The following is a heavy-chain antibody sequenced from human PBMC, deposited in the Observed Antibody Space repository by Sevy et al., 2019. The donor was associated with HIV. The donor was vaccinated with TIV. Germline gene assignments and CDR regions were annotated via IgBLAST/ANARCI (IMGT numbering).Heavy chain of an antibody. CDR2: ISAYNGNT. CDR3: ARVWDYYGSGSYRGPEDDY. Sequence: ASVQVSCKASGYTFTSYGISWVRQAPGQGLEWMGWISAYNGNTNYAQKLQGRVTMTTDTSTSTAYMELRSLRSDDTAVYYCARVWDYYGSGSYRGPEDDYWGQGTLVTVSS. J-gene: IGHJ4*02. V-gene: IGHV1-18*01. CDR1: GYTFTSYG. D-gene: IGHD3-10*01.